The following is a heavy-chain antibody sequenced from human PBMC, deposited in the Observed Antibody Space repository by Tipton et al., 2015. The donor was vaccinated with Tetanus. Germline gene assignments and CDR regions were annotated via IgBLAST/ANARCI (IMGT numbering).Heavy chain of an antibody. CDR2: IYHSGST. CDR3: ARVYPPDSSGYFNVIDY. CDR1: GGSITPYY. D-gene: IGHD3-22*01. V-gene: IGHV4-4*08. Sequence: TLSLTCAVPGGSITPYYWSWIRQSSGKGLEWIGYIYHSGSTNYNPSLKSRVTISIDTSKNQFSLTLSSVTAADTAVYYCARVYPPDSSGYFNVIDYWGQGTLVTASS. J-gene: IGHJ4*02.